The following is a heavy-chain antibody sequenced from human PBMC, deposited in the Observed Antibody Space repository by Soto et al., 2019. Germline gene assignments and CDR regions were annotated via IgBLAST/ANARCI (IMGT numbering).Heavy chain of an antibody. CDR2: IVVGSGNT. V-gene: IGHV1-58*02. CDR3: ARAAGTAAGYWIDF. CDR1: GFTFTSSA. J-gene: IGHJ4*02. D-gene: IGHD6-13*01. Sequence: SVKVSCKASGFTFTSSAMQWVRQARGQRLEWIGWIVVGSGNTNYAQKFQERVTITRDTSTTTVYMELSSLRFEDTAVYYCARAAGTAAGYWIDFWGQGTLVTVSS.